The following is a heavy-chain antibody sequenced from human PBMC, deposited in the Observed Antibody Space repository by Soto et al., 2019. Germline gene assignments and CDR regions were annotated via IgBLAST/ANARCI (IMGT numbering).Heavy chain of an antibody. CDR3: ARSPPHYDSSGYLRY. D-gene: IGHD3-22*01. V-gene: IGHV1-18*04. CDR2: ISAYNGNT. J-gene: IGHJ4*02. CDR1: GYTFTSYG. Sequence: ASVKVSCKXSGYTFTSYGISWVRQAPGQGLEWMGWISAYNGNTNYAQKLQGRVTMTTDTSTSTAYMELRSLRSDDTAVYYCARSPPHYDSSGYLRYWGQGTLVTVSS.